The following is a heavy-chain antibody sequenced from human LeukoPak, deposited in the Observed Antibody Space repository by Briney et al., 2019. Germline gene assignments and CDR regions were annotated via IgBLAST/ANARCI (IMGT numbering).Heavy chain of an antibody. D-gene: IGHD3-10*01. CDR3: ARGRGYYGSGSYQFDY. CDR2: ISSSGSTI. V-gene: IGHV3-48*03. Sequence: VGSLRLSCAASGFTFSSYEMNWVRQAPGKGLEWVSYISSSGSTIYYADSVKGRFTISRDNAKNSLYLQMNSLRAEDTAVYYCARGRGYYGSGSYQFDYWGQGTLVTVSS. J-gene: IGHJ4*02. CDR1: GFTFSSYE.